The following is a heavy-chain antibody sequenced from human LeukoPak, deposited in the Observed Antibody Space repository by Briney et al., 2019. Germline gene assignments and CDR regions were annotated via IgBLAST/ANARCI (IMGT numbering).Heavy chain of an antibody. CDR3: ATPDSSGYYYLY. J-gene: IGHJ4*02. D-gene: IGHD3-22*01. V-gene: IGHV4-59*04. CDR1: GGSISNKY. CDR2: IYYTEST. Sequence: SETLSLTCTVSGGSISNKYWSWIRQPPGKGLEWIGNIYYTESTYYNPSLKSRVTISVETSKNQFSLKLTSVTAADTAVYYCATPDSSGYYYLYWGQGTLVTVSS.